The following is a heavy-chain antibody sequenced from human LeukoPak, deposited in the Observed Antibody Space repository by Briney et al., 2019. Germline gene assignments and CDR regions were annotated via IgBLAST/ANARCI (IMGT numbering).Heavy chain of an antibody. J-gene: IGHJ4*02. Sequence: ASVKVSCKVSGYTLTELSVHWVCQAPGQGLEWLGGFDLEDGETSYATKLQGRVTMTEDRSRDTAYMELTSLTEEDTAVYYCATGGRWELLIGFEYWGQGTLVTVSS. CDR2: FDLEDGET. D-gene: IGHD4-23*01. CDR1: GYTLTELS. V-gene: IGHV1-24*01. CDR3: ATGGRWELLIGFEY.